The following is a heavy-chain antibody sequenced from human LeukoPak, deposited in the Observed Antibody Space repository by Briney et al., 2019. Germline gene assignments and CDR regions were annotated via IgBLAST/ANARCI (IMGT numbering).Heavy chain of an antibody. CDR2: ISAYNCNT. V-gene: IGHV1-18*01. D-gene: IGHD3-3*01. Sequence: ASVKVSCKASGYTFTSYGISWVRQAPGQGLEWMGWISAYNCNTNYAQKLQGRVTMTTDTSTSTAYMELRSLRSDDTAVYYCARDGQTYYDFWSGYYLYYFDYWGQGTLVTVSS. CDR3: ARDGQTYYDFWSGYYLYYFDY. J-gene: IGHJ4*02. CDR1: GYTFTSYG.